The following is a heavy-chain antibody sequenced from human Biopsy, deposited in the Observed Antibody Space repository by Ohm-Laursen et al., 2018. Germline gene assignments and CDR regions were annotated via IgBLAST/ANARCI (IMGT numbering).Heavy chain of an antibody. CDR2: LSGSGGTT. J-gene: IGHJ4*02. CDR3: AKSFHGSSFLYDY. D-gene: IGHD2-15*01. V-gene: IGHV3-23*01. Sequence: SLRLSCTASGFTFSSYGMSWVRQAPGKGLEWVSVLSGSGGTTYYADSVKGRFTISRDNSKNTLYLQMNSLTAEDTAVYYCAKSFHGSSFLYDYWGQGTLVTVSS. CDR1: GFTFSSYG.